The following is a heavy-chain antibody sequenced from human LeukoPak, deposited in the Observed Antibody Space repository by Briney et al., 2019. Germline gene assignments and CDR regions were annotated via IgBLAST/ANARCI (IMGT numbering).Heavy chain of an antibody. V-gene: IGHV4-59*10. J-gene: IGHJ6*03. D-gene: IGHD3-10*01. CDR2: IYTSGST. Sequence: PSETLSLTCAVYGDSFSGYYWSWIRQPAGKGLEWIGRIYTSGSTNYNPSLKSRVTMSVDTSKNQFSLKLSSVTAADTAVYYCARAGARGYYYYYYMDVWGKGTTVTVSS. CDR3: ARAGARGYYYYYYMDV. CDR1: GDSFSGYY.